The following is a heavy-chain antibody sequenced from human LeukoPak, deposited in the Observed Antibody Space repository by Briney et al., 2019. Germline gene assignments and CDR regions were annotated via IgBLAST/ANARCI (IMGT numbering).Heavy chain of an antibody. CDR1: GFTFSSYG. Sequence: RGTLRLSCAASGFTFSSYGMSWVRQAPGKGLEWVSAISGSGGSTYYADSVKGRFTISRDNSKNTLYLQMNSLRAEDTAVYYCARASGGGYTFDYWGQGTLVTVSS. V-gene: IGHV3-23*01. CDR2: ISGSGGST. CDR3: ARASGGGYTFDY. J-gene: IGHJ4*02. D-gene: IGHD5-12*01.